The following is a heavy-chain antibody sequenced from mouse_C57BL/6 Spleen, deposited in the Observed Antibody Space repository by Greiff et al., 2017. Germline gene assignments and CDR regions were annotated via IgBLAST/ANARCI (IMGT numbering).Heavy chain of an antibody. Sequence: QVQLKQSGAELVKPGASVKISCKASGYAFSSYWMNWVKQRPGKGLEWIGQIYPGDGDTNYNGKFKGKATLTADKSSSTAYMQLSSLTSEDSAVYFCARRTYYGSSHYAMDYWGQGTSVTVSS. CDR3: ARRTYYGSSHYAMDY. CDR1: GYAFSSYW. D-gene: IGHD1-1*01. CDR2: IYPGDGDT. V-gene: IGHV1-80*01. J-gene: IGHJ4*01.